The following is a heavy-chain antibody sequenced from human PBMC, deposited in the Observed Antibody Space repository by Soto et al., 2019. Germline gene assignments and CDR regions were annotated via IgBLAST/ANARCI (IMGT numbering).Heavy chain of an antibody. D-gene: IGHD4-17*01. V-gene: IGHV4-31*01. CDR1: GASISSGGYY. CDR3: ARLSLTNYGARWFDP. Sequence: QVQLQESGPGLVKPSQTLSLTCTVSGASISSGGYYWSWIRQHPGKGLEWIGYIYYNGNTYYNPSLKSLVTISLDTSDNQFSLRLSSVTAADTAVYFCARLSLTNYGARWFDPWGQGTLVNVSS. CDR2: IYYNGNT. J-gene: IGHJ5*02.